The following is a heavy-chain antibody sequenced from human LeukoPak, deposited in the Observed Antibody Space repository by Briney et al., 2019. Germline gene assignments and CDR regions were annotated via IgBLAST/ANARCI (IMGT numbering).Heavy chain of an antibody. J-gene: IGHJ4*02. CDR3: ARFMVRGVFYYFDY. D-gene: IGHD3-10*01. CDR1: GGSISSYY. V-gene: IGHV4-59*01. Sequence: SETLSLTCTVSGGSISSYYWSWIRQPPGKGLEWIGYIYYSGSTNYNPSLKSRVTISVDTSKNQFSLKLSSVTAADTAVYYCARFMVRGVFYYFDYWGQGTLVTVSS. CDR2: IYYSGST.